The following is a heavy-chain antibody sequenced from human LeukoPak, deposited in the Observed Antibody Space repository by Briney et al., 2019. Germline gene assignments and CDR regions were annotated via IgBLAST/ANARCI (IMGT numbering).Heavy chain of an antibody. J-gene: IGHJ4*02. CDR3: AKESGDYVWGIYYFDY. Sequence: GGSLRLSCAASGFTFSSYEMNWVRQAPGKGLEWISYISSSSSTIYYADSVKGRFTISRDNSKNTLYLQMNSLRAEDTAVYYCAKESGDYVWGIYYFDYWGQGTLVTVSS. V-gene: IGHV3-48*03. CDR2: ISSSSSTI. CDR1: GFTFSSYE. D-gene: IGHD3-16*01.